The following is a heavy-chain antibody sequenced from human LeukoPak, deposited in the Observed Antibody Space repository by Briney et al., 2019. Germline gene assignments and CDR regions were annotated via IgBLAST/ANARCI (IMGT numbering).Heavy chain of an antibody. CDR1: GFTFNNAW. D-gene: IGHD2-15*01. V-gene: IGHV3-15*01. CDR2: IKTKTDGETT. Sequence: GGSLRLSCAASGFTFNNAWMNWVSQAPGKGLEWVGHIKTKTDGETTDYAAPVKGRFTISRDDSENTLCLQMNSLKTEDTAVYFCTAAAGVALKYWGQGTLVTVSS. CDR3: TAAAGVALKY. J-gene: IGHJ4*02.